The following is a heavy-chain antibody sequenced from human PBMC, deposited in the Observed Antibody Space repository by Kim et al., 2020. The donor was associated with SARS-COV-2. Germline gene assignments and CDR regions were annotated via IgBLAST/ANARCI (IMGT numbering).Heavy chain of an antibody. Sequence: SETLSLTCAVYGGSFSGYYWSWIRQPPGKGLEWIGEINHSGSTNYNPSLKSRVTISVDTSKNQFSLKLSSVTAADTAVYYCARGLPVTKFIYYYYGMDVWGQGTTVTVSS. CDR2: INHSGST. CDR1: GGSFSGYY. V-gene: IGHV4-34*01. CDR3: ARGLPVTKFIYYYYGMDV. D-gene: IGHD4-17*01. J-gene: IGHJ6*02.